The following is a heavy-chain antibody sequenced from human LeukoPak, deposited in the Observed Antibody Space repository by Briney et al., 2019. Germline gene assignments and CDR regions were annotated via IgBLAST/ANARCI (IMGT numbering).Heavy chain of an antibody. V-gene: IGHV4-59*01. CDR1: GGSISSYY. D-gene: IGHD2-15*01. CDR2: IYYSGST. Sequence: SETLSLTCTVSGGSISSYYWSWIRQPPGKGLEWIGYIYYSGSTNYNPSLKSRVTISVDTSKNQFSLKLSSVTAADTAVYYCAREGCSGGSCYSRINWFDPWGQGTLVTVSS. CDR3: AREGCSGGSCYSRINWFDP. J-gene: IGHJ5*02.